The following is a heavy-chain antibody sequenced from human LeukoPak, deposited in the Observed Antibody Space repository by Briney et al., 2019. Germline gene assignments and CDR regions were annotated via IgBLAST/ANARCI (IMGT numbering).Heavy chain of an antibody. CDR2: INAGNGNT. D-gene: IGHD3-22*01. V-gene: IGHV1-3*01. J-gene: IGHJ4*02. Sequence: ASVKVSCKASGYTFTSYAMHWVRQAPGQRLEWMGWINAGNGNTKYSQKFQGRVTITRDTSASTAYMELSSLRSEDTAVYYCARTRKYYYDSSGYYYDWGQGTLVTVSS. CDR3: ARTRKYYYDSSGYYYD. CDR1: GYTFTSYA.